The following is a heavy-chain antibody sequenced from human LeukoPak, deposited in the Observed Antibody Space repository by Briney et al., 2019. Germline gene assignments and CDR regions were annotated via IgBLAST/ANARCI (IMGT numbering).Heavy chain of an antibody. V-gene: IGHV1-2*06. CDR1: GYTFTAYY. Sequence: GASVKVSCKASGYTFTAYYIHWVRQAPGQGLEWMGRIGPNSGNTIYAQKFQDRVTMTRDTSLSAAYMEISRLTYDDTAVDYCGRGIQSFDPSGQGTLVTVSS. CDR2: IGPNSGNT. J-gene: IGHJ5*02. CDR3: GRGIQSFDP.